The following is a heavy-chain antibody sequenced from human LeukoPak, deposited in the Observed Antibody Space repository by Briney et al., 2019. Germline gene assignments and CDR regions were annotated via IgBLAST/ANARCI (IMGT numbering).Heavy chain of an antibody. CDR3: ARDGAAAGIADV. CDR2: ISYDGSNK. D-gene: IGHD6-13*01. CDR1: GFTVSKTY. Sequence: GGSLRLSCAASGFTVSKTYIHWVRQAPGKGLEWVAVISYDGSNKYYADSVKGRFTISRDNSKNTLYLQMNSLRAEDTAVYYCARDGAAAGIADVWGKGTTVTVSS. V-gene: IGHV3-30*01. J-gene: IGHJ6*04.